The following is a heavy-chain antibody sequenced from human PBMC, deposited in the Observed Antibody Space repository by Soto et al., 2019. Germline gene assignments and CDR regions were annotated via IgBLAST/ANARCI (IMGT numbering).Heavy chain of an antibody. D-gene: IGHD3-10*01. Sequence: QVQLQESGPGLVRPSGTLSLTCSVSGASVVNGNWWSWFRQSPGKGLEWIGEVSLAGRNHYNPSLQSRVTISLDESKNQFALILTSVTVADAAIYYCARGFQYWLPPFDWGRGTVVTVS. J-gene: IGHJ4*02. V-gene: IGHV4-4*02. CDR1: GASVVNGNW. CDR2: VSLAGRN. CDR3: ARGFQYWLPPFD.